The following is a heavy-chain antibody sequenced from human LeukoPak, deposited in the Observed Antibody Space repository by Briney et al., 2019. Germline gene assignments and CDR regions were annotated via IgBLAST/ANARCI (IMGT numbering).Heavy chain of an antibody. V-gene: IGHV3-15*01. Sequence: PGGSLRLSCAVSGFSFSNAWMSWVRQAPGKGLEWVGRIKSKTDGGTTDYIVPVKGRFTISRDESKNTLHLQMNSLKTEDTAVYYCTTDKFYDSSGYFSSYWGQGTLVTVSS. CDR2: IKSKTDGGTT. CDR3: TTDKFYDSSGYFSSY. CDR1: GFSFSNAW. J-gene: IGHJ4*02. D-gene: IGHD3-22*01.